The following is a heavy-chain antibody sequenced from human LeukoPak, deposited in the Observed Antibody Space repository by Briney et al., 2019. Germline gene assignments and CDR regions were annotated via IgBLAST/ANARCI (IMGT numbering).Heavy chain of an antibody. J-gene: IGHJ3*02. Sequence: PSETLSLTCTVSGGSISSSSYHWGWIRQPPGKGLEWIGSIYYSGSTYYNPSLKSRVTISVDTSKNQFSLKLSSVTAADTAVYYCARHGLKSVVIWVGIHDAFDIWGQGTMVTVSS. CDR3: ARHGLKSVVIWVGIHDAFDI. CDR1: GGSISSSSYH. V-gene: IGHV4-39*01. CDR2: IYYSGST. D-gene: IGHD3/OR15-3a*01.